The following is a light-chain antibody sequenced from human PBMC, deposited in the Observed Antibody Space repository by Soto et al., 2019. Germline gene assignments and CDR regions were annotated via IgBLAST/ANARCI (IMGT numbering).Light chain of an antibody. J-gene: IGKJ3*01. CDR1: QSISSY. CDR2: AAS. CDR3: QQSYSTLT. V-gene: IGKV1-39*01. Sequence: DIQMTQSPSSLSASVGDRVTITCRASQSISSYLNWYQQKPGKAPKLLIYAASTLQSGVPSRFSGSGSGTGFTLNISRLQTEDFATYYCQQSYSTLTFGPGTKVDIK.